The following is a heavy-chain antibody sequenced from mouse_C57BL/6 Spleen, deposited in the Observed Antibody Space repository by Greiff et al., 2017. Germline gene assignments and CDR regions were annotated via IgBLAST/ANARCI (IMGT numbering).Heavy chain of an antibody. CDR3: ARGLYGNGVMDY. D-gene: IGHD2-1*01. J-gene: IGHJ4*01. Sequence: EVQLQQSGPGMVKPSQSLSLTCTVTGYSITSGYDWHWIRHFPGNKLEWMGYISYSGSTNYNPSLKSRISITHDTSKNHFFLKLNSVTTEDTATYYCARGLYGNGVMDYWGQGTSVTVSS. CDR2: ISYSGST. CDR1: GYSITSGYD. V-gene: IGHV3-1*01.